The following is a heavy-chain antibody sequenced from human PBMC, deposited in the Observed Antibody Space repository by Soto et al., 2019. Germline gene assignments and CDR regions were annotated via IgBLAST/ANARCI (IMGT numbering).Heavy chain of an antibody. Sequence: PGGSLRLSCAASGFTFSSYAMSWVRQAPGKGLEWVSAISGGGGSTYYADSVKGRFTISRDNSKNTLYLQMNSLRAEDTAVYYCAKDLGLRGYYYGMDVWGQGTTVTVSS. CDR2: ISGGGGST. D-gene: IGHD4-17*01. V-gene: IGHV3-23*01. CDR3: AKDLGLRGYYYGMDV. J-gene: IGHJ6*02. CDR1: GFTFSSYA.